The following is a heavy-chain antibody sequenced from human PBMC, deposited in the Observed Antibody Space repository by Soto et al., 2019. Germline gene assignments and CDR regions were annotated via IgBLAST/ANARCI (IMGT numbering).Heavy chain of an antibody. Sequence: EASVKVSCKASGYTFTSYGISWVRQAPGQGLEWMGWISAYNGNTNYAQKLQGRVTMTTDTSTSTAYMELRSLRSDDTAVYYCARDLDPMWFGELLSGVHYYGMDVWGQGTTVTVSS. D-gene: IGHD3-10*01. J-gene: IGHJ6*02. CDR2: ISAYNGNT. V-gene: IGHV1-18*01. CDR1: GYTFTSYG. CDR3: ARDLDPMWFGELLSGVHYYGMDV.